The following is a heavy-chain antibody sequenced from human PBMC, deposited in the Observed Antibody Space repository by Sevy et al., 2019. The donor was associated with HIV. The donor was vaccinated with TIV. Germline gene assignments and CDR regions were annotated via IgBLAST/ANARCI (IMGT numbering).Heavy chain of an antibody. Sequence: SETLSLTCTVSGGSISSGSYYWSWIRQPAGKGLEWIGRIYTSGSTNYNPSLKSRVTISVDTSKNQFSLKLSSVTAADTAVYYCAGDGGSSGYYGELDYWGQGTLVTVSS. CDR1: GGSISSGSYY. D-gene: IGHD3-22*01. CDR3: AGDGGSSGYYGELDY. V-gene: IGHV4-61*02. CDR2: IYTSGST. J-gene: IGHJ4*02.